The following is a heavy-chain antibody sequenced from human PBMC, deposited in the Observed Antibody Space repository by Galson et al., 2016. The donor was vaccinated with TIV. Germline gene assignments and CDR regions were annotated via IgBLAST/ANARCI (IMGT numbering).Heavy chain of an antibody. V-gene: IGHV1-2*04. D-gene: IGHD3-16*01. J-gene: IGHJ2*01. CDR2: INPTSGGT. CDR3: AREQSMIGDYYVDL. CDR1: GFNFSDYY. Sequence: SVKVSCKASGFNFSDYYFHWVRQAPGQGLEWMGWINPTSGGTKYAQKFQAWVTLTRDTSINTAHMEMSRLKYDDTAVYFCAREQSMIGDYYVDLWGRGTLVTVSS.